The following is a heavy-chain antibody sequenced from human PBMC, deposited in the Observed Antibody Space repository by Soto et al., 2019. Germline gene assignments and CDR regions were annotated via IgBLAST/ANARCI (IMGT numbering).Heavy chain of an antibody. Sequence: CLTCRVAGGSISSGGYYWSWISQHPGKGLEWIGYIYYSGSTYYNPSLKSRVTISVDTSKNQFSLKLSSVTAADTAVYYCARAAAYWFDPWGQGTLVTVSS. CDR1: GGSISSGGYY. D-gene: IGHD6-25*01. J-gene: IGHJ5*02. CDR2: IYYSGST. V-gene: IGHV4-31*03. CDR3: ARAAAYWFDP.